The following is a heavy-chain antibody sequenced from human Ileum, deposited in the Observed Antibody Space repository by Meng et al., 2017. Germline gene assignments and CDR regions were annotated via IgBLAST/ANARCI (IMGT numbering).Heavy chain of an antibody. CDR2: LTPMYGTA. Sequence: QVQLVQSETEVKKPGSSVKVSCKSSGGTFSRYGISWVRQAPGQGLEWMGGLTPMYGTANYGQKFQGRVTITADKSTSTIYMELSSLRSEDTAVYYCARDEPDVLIGYEAYWGQGTLVTVSS. CDR3: ARDEPDVLIGYEAY. J-gene: IGHJ4*02. V-gene: IGHV1-69*06. D-gene: IGHD3-9*01. CDR1: GGTFSRYG.